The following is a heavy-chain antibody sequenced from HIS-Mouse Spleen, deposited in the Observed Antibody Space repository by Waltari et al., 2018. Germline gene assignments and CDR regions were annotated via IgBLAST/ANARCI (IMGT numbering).Heavy chain of an antibody. Sequence: QVQLVESGGGVVQPGRSLRLSCAASGFTFSSYAMHWVRQAPGNGRGWVAVISYDGSNKDYADSVKGRFTISRDNSKNTLYLQMNSLRAEDTAVYYCARDQGGYQMRPFDAFDIWGQGTMVTVSS. CDR1: GFTFSSYA. CDR2: ISYDGSNK. D-gene: IGHD5-12*01. V-gene: IGHV3-30-3*01. CDR3: ARDQGGYQMRPFDAFDI. J-gene: IGHJ3*02.